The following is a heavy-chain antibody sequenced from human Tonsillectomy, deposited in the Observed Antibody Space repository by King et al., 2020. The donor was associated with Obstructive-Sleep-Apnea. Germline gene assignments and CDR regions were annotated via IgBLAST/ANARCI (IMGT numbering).Heavy chain of an antibody. V-gene: IGHV3-48*04. J-gene: IGHJ4*02. D-gene: IGHD7-27*01. CDR2: ISASGSPI. CDR1: GFTFTSYS. CDR3: ARDLNWAFDY. Sequence: VQLVESGGVLVQPGGSLRLSCVASGFTFTSYSMNWVRQAPGKGLEWVSYISASGSPISYADSVKGRFTVSRDNAKNSLYLQMNSLRAEDTAVYYCARDLNWAFDYWGQGTLVTVSS.